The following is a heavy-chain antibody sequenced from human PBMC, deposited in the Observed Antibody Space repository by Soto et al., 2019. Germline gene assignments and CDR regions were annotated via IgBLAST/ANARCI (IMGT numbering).Heavy chain of an antibody. D-gene: IGHD6-6*01. CDR1: GFTFSSYS. Sequence: VQLVESGGGLVKPGGSLRLSCAASGFTFSSYSMNWVRQAPGKGLEWVSSISSSSSYIYYADSVKGRFTISRDNAKNSLYLQMNSLRAEDTAVYYCARDSGSSSEDWYFDLWGRGTLVTVSS. CDR2: ISSSSSYI. J-gene: IGHJ2*01. V-gene: IGHV3-21*01. CDR3: ARDSGSSSEDWYFDL.